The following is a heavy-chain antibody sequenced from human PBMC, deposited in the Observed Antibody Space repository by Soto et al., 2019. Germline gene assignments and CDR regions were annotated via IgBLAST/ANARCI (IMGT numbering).Heavy chain of an antibody. CDR3: AREGQYYYGPAGHFDY. Sequence: PGGSLRLSCAASGLTFSSYWMHWVRQAPGKGLEWVAVISYDGSNKYYADSVKGRFTISRDNSKNTLYLQMNSLRAEDTAVYYCAREGQYYYGPAGHFDYWGQGTLVTVSS. D-gene: IGHD3-10*01. V-gene: IGHV3-30-3*01. CDR2: ISYDGSNK. J-gene: IGHJ4*02. CDR1: GLTFSSYW.